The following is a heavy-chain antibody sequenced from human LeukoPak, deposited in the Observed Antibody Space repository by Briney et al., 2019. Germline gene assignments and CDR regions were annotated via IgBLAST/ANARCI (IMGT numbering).Heavy chain of an antibody. CDR2: VSSSGSYT. V-gene: IGHV3-21*05. Sequence: GGSLRLSCAASGFTLSSYEMNWVRQAPGKGLEWVSYVSSSGSYTYDADSVKGRLTISRDNAKNSLYLQMNSLRAEDTAVYYCARGVTGSSWYVYYYYYMDVWGKGTTVTISS. J-gene: IGHJ6*03. D-gene: IGHD6-13*01. CDR3: ARGVTGSSWYVYYYYYMDV. CDR1: GFTLSSYE.